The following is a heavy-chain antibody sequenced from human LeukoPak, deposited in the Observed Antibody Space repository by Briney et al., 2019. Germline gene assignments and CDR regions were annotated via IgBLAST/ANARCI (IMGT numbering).Heavy chain of an antibody. CDR3: ARQDDSSGHQGTFDY. J-gene: IGHJ4*02. Sequence: PSETLSLTCTVSGGSISSYYWSWIRQPPGKGLEWIGCIYYSGSTNYNPSLKSRVTISVDTSKNQFSLKLSSVTAADTAVYYCARQDDSSGHQGTFDYWGQGTLVTVSS. V-gene: IGHV4-59*08. D-gene: IGHD3-22*01. CDR1: GGSISSYY. CDR2: IYYSGST.